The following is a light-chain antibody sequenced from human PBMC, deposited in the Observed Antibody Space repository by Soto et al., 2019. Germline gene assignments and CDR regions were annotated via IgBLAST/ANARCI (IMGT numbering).Light chain of an antibody. CDR2: GAS. Sequence: EVVLTPSPATLSVSPGAGATLSCRASQSVGSNLAWYQQKPGQTPRVLIYGASTRAIGIPARFSGSGFGTEFTLTISSLQSEDFVVYYCQQYSNWPLLSFGGGTKVDIK. CDR3: QQYSNWPLLS. J-gene: IGKJ4*01. V-gene: IGKV3-15*01. CDR1: QSVGSN.